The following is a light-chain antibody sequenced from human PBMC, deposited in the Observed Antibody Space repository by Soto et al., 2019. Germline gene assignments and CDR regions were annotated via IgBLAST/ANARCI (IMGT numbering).Light chain of an antibody. CDR3: SSYTSSDTVV. Sequence: QSALTQPASVSGSPGQSITISCTGTSSDVGGYNYVSWYQQHPGKAPKLMIYEVSNRPSGVSNRFSGSKSGNTASLTISGLLEEDEADYYCSSYTSSDTVVFGGGTKLTVL. V-gene: IGLV2-14*01. J-gene: IGLJ2*01. CDR2: EVS. CDR1: SSDVGGYNY.